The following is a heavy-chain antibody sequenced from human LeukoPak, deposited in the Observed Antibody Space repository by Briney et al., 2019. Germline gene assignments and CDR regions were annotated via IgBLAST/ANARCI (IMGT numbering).Heavy chain of an antibody. CDR1: SGSISSSSYY. CDR3: ARGQGGYSFGYAVDY. D-gene: IGHD5-18*01. CDR2: IYYTGST. V-gene: IGHV4-39*01. J-gene: IGHJ4*02. Sequence: SETLSLTCWVSSGSISSSSYYWGWIRQPPGEGLEWSGHIYYTGSTYYNPSLKSRVTISVDTSKHQFSLTLRSVTAADTAVYYCARGQGGYSFGYAVDYWGQETLVTVSP.